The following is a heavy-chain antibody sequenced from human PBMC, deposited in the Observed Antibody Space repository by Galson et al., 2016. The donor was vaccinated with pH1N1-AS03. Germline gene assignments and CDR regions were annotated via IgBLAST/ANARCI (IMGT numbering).Heavy chain of an antibody. J-gene: IGHJ5*02. V-gene: IGHV1-8*03. CDR2: MNPDSGNT. CDR3: ARCVVDCSGRACSGTLRFDP. D-gene: IGHD2-15*01. CDR1: GYTFTTYD. Sequence: SVKVSCKASGYTFTTYDINWVRQAPGQGLEWMGWMNPDSGNTGYAPSFQGRVTITRDTAISTAYMELSSLRSEDPAVYYSARCVVDCSGRACSGTLRFDPWRQGTRVTVSS.